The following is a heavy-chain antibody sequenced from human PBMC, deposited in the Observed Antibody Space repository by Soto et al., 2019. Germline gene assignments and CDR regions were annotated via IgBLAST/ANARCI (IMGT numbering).Heavy chain of an antibody. D-gene: IGHD3-22*01. CDR1: GFTFSSYG. CDR3: AREIYDDYDSSGFDH. J-gene: IGHJ4*02. Sequence: GGSLRLSCAASGFTFSSYGMHWVRQAPGKGLEWVAAISDDGTNTYYADSVKGRFTISRDNSKNTLYLQMNSLSSEDTAVYYCAREIYDDYDSSGFDHWGQGTLVTVSS. CDR2: ISDDGTNT. V-gene: IGHV3-30*03.